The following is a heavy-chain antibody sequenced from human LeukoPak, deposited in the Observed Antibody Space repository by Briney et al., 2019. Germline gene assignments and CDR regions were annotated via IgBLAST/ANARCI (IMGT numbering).Heavy chain of an antibody. J-gene: IGHJ6*03. CDR3: ARTTEGGYSYGYFYYYMDV. Sequence: SETLSLTCTVSGGSISSYYWSWIRQPPGKGLEWIGYIYYSGSTNYKSSLKSRVTISVDTSKNQFSLKLSSVTAADTAVYYCARTTEGGYSYGYFYYYMDVWGKGTTVTISS. D-gene: IGHD5-18*01. CDR1: GGSISSYY. CDR2: IYYSGST. V-gene: IGHV4-59*01.